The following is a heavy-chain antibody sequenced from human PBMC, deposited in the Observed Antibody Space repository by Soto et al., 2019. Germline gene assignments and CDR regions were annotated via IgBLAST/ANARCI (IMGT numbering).Heavy chain of an antibody. V-gene: IGHV1-69*13. Sequence: SVKVSCKTSGGTFSTYAIYWVLQAPGQGLEWMGAIIPLLGTADYAQKFQGRVTITADESTSTAYMELSSLRSEDTAVYYCARPKGSYSSGYYYFDYWGQGTLVTVSS. D-gene: IGHD6-19*01. CDR1: GGTFSTYA. CDR2: IIPLLGTA. J-gene: IGHJ4*02. CDR3: ARPKGSYSSGYYYFDY.